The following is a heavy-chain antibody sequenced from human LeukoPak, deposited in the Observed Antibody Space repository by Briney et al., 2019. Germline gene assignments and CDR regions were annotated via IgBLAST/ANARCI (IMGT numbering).Heavy chain of an antibody. Sequence: GASVKVSCKASGYTFGTYDINWVRQATGQGLEWMGWMNPNSGTADYAQNLQGRVTMTTDTSTSTAYMELRSLRFDDTAVYYCARADLDLGYCSGGSCYFYFDYWGQGTLVTVSS. CDR3: ARADLDLGYCSGGSCYFYFDY. CDR1: GYTFGTYD. J-gene: IGHJ4*02. V-gene: IGHV1-8*01. CDR2: MNPNSGTA. D-gene: IGHD2-15*01.